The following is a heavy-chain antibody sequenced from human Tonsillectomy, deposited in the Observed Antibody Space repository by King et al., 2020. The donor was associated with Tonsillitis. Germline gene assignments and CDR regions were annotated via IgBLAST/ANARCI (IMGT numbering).Heavy chain of an antibody. CDR1: GYRFPNYW. CDR3: ARHPSYDSSGYYLEYFHH. V-gene: IGHV5-10-1*03. Sequence: QLVQSGAEVKKPGESLRISCKGSGYRFPNYWISWVRQMPGKGLEWMGRIDPSDSYTTYSPSFQGHVTISAGKSISTAYLQWSSLKASDTALYYCARHPSYDSSGYYLEYFHHWGQGTLVTVSS. D-gene: IGHD3-22*01. J-gene: IGHJ1*01. CDR2: IDPSDSYT.